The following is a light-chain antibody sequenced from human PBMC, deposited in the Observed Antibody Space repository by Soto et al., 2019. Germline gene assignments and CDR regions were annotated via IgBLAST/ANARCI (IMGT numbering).Light chain of an antibody. J-gene: IGLJ1*01. CDR2: EVA. Sequence: QSALTQPASVSGSPGQSITISCSGTSSDVGAYNLVSWYQQYPGKAPQLMIYEVATRPSGVSNRFSASKSGNTASLTISGPQAEDEAEYYCSSYAGSAEVFGTGTKVTVL. CDR3: SSYAGSAEV. V-gene: IGLV2-23*02. CDR1: SSDVGAYNL.